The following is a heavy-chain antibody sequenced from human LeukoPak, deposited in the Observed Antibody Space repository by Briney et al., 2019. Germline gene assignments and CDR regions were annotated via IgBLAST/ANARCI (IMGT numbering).Heavy chain of an antibody. CDR2: IYPGDSDT. D-gene: IGHD6-19*01. CDR3: ARTRMAVAGPPYYFDY. J-gene: IGHJ4*02. CDR1: GYSFTSYW. Sequence: GESLKISCKGSGYSFTSYWIGWVRQMPGKGLEWMGIIYPGDSDTRYSPSFQGQVTISADKSISTAYLQWSSLKASDTAMYYCARTRMAVAGPPYYFDYWGQGTLVTVSS. V-gene: IGHV5-51*01.